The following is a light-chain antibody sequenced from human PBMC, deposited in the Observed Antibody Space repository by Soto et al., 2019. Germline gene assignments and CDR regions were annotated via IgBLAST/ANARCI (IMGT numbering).Light chain of an antibody. CDR2: EVT. J-gene: IGLJ3*02. V-gene: IGLV2-14*01. CDR3: CSYRSSRTWV. Sequence: QSALTQPASVSGSPGQSITISCTGTSSDIGSYNYVSWYQHYPGKAPTLLIYEVTNRPSGVSNRFSGSKSGNTASLTISGLQAEDDADYYCCSYRSSRTWVFGGGTKVTVL. CDR1: SSDIGSYNY.